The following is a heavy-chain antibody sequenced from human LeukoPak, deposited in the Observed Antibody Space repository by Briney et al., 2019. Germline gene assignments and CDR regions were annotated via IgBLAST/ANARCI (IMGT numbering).Heavy chain of an antibody. V-gene: IGHV3-23*01. D-gene: IGHD1-26*01. Sequence: PGGSLRLSCAASGFTFSSYNMSWVRQAPGKGLEWVSDISGSGGSTYYADSVKGRYTISRDNSKNTLYLQMNSLRAEDTPVYYCANRGSLGLGYWGQGTLVTVSS. CDR3: ANRGSLGLGY. CDR2: ISGSGGST. CDR1: GFTFSSYN. J-gene: IGHJ4*02.